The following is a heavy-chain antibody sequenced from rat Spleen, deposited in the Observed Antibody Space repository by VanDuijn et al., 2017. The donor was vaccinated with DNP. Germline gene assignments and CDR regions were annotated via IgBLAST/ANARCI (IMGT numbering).Heavy chain of an antibody. D-gene: IGHD1-4*01. Sequence: EVQLVESGGGLVQPGRSLKLSCVASGFTFNNYWMTWIRQAPGKGLEWVATISYDGSSTYYRDSVKGRFTISRDNAKSTLYLQMESLRAEDTATYYCAGRPPPTRGPFDYWGQGIMVTVSA. CDR2: ISYDGSST. V-gene: IGHV5-31*01. CDR1: GFTFNNYW. J-gene: IGHJ2*01. CDR3: AGRPPPTRGPFDY.